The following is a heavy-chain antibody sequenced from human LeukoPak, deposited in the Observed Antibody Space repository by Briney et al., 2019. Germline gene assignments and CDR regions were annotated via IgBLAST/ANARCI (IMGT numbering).Heavy chain of an antibody. Sequence: SETLSLTCTVSGGSISSGSYYWSWIRQPAGKGLEWIGRIYTSGSTNYNPSLKSRVTISVDKSKNQFSLKLSSVTAADTAVYYCARWSGYDSTGFHFDYWGQGTLVTVSS. J-gene: IGHJ4*02. CDR2: IYTSGST. CDR3: ARWSGYDSTGFHFDY. CDR1: GGSISSGSYY. V-gene: IGHV4-61*02. D-gene: IGHD5-12*01.